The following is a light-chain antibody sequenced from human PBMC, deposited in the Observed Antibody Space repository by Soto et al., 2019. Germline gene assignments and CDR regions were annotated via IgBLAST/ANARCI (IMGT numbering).Light chain of an antibody. CDR3: YSYAGSYTFYV. CDR1: SSDVGGYNY. J-gene: IGLJ1*01. V-gene: IGLV2-11*01. Sequence: QSALTQPRSVSGSPGQSVTISCTGTSSDVGGYNYVSWYQQHPGKAPKLVIYDVSKRPSGVPDRFSGSKSGNTACLIISGLQAEDEADYYCYSYAGSYTFYVFGTGTKVTVL. CDR2: DVS.